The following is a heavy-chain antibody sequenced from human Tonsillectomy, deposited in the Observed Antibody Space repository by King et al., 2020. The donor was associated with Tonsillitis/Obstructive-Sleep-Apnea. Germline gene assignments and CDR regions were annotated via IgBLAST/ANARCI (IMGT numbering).Heavy chain of an antibody. V-gene: IGHV4-59*01. CDR2: VFHSGST. D-gene: IGHD2-2*01. J-gene: IGHJ5*02. Sequence: VQLQESGPGLVKPSETLSLTCTVSGASISSYYWSWIRQPPGRGLEWIGYVFHSGSTNYNPTLKSRVTISVNTSKNYFSLKLSSLTAADTAVYYCARGGYCSSTTCYEWFDPWGQGTLVTVSS. CDR1: GASISSYY. CDR3: ARGGYCSSTTCYEWFDP.